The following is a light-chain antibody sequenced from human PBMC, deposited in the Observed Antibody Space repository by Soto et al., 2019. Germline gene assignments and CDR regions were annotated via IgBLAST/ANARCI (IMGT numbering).Light chain of an antibody. CDR3: EKDNTAPRP. V-gene: IGKV1-27*01. J-gene: IGKJ1*01. CDR1: QGIIDY. CDR2: AAS. Sequence: DIPMTQSPSSLSASVGDRVTITCRASQGIIDYLAWYQQKPGKVPKLLIYAASTLQSGVPSRFSGSGSGTDFTLTIRSLHPEDVATYYCEKDNTAPRPFGRGARVEIK.